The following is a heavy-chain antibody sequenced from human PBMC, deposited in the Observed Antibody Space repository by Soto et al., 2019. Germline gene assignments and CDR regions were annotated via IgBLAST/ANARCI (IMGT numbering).Heavy chain of an antibody. CDR1: GYSFNSYG. CDR2: ISASSGNT. D-gene: IGHD3-3*01. Sequence: QTQLVQSGPEVKNPGASVKVSCKASGYSFNSYGISWVRQAPGQGLEWMGWISASSGNTSYAQELQGRVTMTTDTATSTDYMELRSLTSDDTAVYYCARETKFYGFWSGYYRSDTWGQGTLVSVSS. V-gene: IGHV1-18*01. CDR3: ARETKFYGFWSGYYRSDT. J-gene: IGHJ5*02.